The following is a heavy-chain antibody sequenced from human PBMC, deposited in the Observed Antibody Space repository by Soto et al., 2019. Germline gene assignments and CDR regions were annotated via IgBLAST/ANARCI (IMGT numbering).Heavy chain of an antibody. CDR1: GFTFSNYA. CDR3: AKDPRVYSSSWYVDS. V-gene: IGHV3-23*01. CDR2: IGGSGHTT. Sequence: EVQLLESGGGLVQPGGSLRLSCVASGFTFSNYAMSWVRQAPGRGLEWVSAIGGSGHTTYYADSVKGRFTISRDNPXXTLYLQMNSLRGEDTAVYYCAKDPRVYSSSWYVDSWGQGTLVTVSS. D-gene: IGHD6-13*01. J-gene: IGHJ5*01.